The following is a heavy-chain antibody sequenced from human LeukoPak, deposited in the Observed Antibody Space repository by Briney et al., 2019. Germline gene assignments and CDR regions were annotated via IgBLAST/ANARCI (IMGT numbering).Heavy chain of an antibody. CDR1: GGSVSTTSYY. Sequence: SQTLSLTCTVSGGSVSTTSYYWGWLRQPPGKGLEWIGSIYNGVNTYSNPSLKSRLTISVDTSKNQFSLNLTSVTAADTAVYYCARSPWGRFDYWGQGILVTVSS. CDR3: ARSPWGRFDY. V-gene: IGHV4-39*07. CDR2: IYNGVNT. J-gene: IGHJ4*02. D-gene: IGHD1-26*01.